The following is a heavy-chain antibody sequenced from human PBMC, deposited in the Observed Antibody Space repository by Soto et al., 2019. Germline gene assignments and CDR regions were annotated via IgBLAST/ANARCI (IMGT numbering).Heavy chain of an antibody. J-gene: IGHJ4*02. V-gene: IGHV4-31*03. CDR3: ARADYYDSSGYG. CDR2: IYYSGST. Sequence: SETLSLTCTVSGGSISSGGYYWSWIRQHPGKGLEWIGYIYYSGSTYYKPSLKSRVTISVDTSKNQFSLKLSSVTAVDTAVYYCARADYYDSSGYGWGQGTLVTVSS. CDR1: GGSISSGGYY. D-gene: IGHD3-22*01.